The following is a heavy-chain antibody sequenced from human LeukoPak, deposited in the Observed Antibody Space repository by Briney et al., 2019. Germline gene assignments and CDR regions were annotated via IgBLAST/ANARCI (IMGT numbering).Heavy chain of an antibody. D-gene: IGHD5-18*01. CDR3: ARDPGGYSYAGD. J-gene: IGHJ4*02. V-gene: IGHV3-66*01. CDR1: GFTVSSNY. Sequence: GGSLRLSCAASGFTVSSNYMSWVRQAPGKGLEWVSVIYSGDSTYYADSVKGRLTISRDNSKNMLYLQMNSLRADDTAVYYCARDPGGYSYAGDWGQGTLVTVSS. CDR2: IYSGDST.